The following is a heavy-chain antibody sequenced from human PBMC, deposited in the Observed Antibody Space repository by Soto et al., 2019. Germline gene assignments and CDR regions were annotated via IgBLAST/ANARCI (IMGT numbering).Heavy chain of an antibody. CDR2: IDWDDDK. CDR1: GFSLSTSGMR. J-gene: IGHJ4*02. V-gene: IGHV2-70*04. D-gene: IGHD5-18*01. CDR3: ARIGYSYCYYYFGY. Sequence: SGPTLVNPTQTLTLTCTFSGFSLSTSGMRVSWIRQPPGKALEWLARIDWDDDKFYSTSLKTRLTISKDTSKNQVVLTMTNMDPVDTATYYCARIGYSYCYYYFGYGGQVTLVPVSS.